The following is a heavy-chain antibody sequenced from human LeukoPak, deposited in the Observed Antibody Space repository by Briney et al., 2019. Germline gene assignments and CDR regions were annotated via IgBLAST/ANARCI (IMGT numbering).Heavy chain of an antibody. V-gene: IGHV1-3*01. CDR1: GYTFISYA. J-gene: IGHJ5*02. CDR2: INAGNGNT. Sequence: GASVKVSCKASGYTFISYAMHWVRQAPGQRLEWMGWINAGNGNTKYSQKLQGRVTITRDTSASTAYMELSSLRSEDTAVYYCARGRCSSTSCAPWWFDPWGQGTLVTVSS. CDR3: ARGRCSSTSCAPWWFDP. D-gene: IGHD2-2*01.